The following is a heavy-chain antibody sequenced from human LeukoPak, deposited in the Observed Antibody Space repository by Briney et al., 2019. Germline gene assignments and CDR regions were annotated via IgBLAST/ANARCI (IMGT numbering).Heavy chain of an antibody. D-gene: IGHD3-3*01. Sequence: GGSLRLSCAASGFTFSSYTLSWVRHAPGRGLEWVSNISGGGGYTSYADSVKGRFTISRDNSKNTLYLQMNGLRVEDSALYYCAKRGFLESTPYYFDYWGQGTLVTVSS. CDR1: GFTFSSYT. CDR2: ISGGGGYT. J-gene: IGHJ4*02. V-gene: IGHV3-23*01. CDR3: AKRGFLESTPYYFDY.